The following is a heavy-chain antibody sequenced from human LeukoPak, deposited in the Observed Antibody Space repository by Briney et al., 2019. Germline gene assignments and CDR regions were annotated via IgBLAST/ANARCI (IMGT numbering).Heavy chain of an antibody. D-gene: IGHD1-1*01. CDR3: ARGRKLPALDFDY. Sequence: PSETLSLTCAVYGGSFSGYYWSWIRQPPGKGLEWIGEINHSGSTNYNPSLKSRVTISVDTSKNQFSLKLSSVTAADTALYYCARGRKLPALDFDYWGQGTLVTVSS. CDR2: INHSGST. J-gene: IGHJ4*02. V-gene: IGHV4-34*01. CDR1: GGSFSGYY.